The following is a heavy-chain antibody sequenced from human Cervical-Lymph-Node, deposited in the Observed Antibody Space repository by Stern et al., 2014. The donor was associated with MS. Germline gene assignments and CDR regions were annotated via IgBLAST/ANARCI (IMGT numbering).Heavy chain of an antibody. CDR1: GYTFTSYG. CDR3: ARGGDYGSPYGMAV. V-gene: IGHV1-18*01. Sequence: QVQLVQSGAEVKEPGASVKVSCKASGYTFTSYGVSWVRQAPGQGLEWMGWISGYNGETNYAQKFQGRVTMTTDTSTNTVYMELRSLRSGDTAVYYCARGGDYGSPYGMAVWGQGTTVTVSS. D-gene: IGHD4/OR15-4a*01. CDR2: ISGYNGET. J-gene: IGHJ6*02.